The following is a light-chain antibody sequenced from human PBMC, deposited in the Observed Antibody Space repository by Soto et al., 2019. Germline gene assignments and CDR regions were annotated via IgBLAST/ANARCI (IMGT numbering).Light chain of an antibody. CDR3: QQYNSFPRT. CDR1: QSISTW. V-gene: IGKV1-5*03. J-gene: IGKJ1*01. CDR2: KAS. Sequence: DIQMTQSPSTVSASVGDRVTITCRASQSISTWLAWYQQKPGKAPKLLIYKASNLESGVPSRFSGSGSGTEFTLTISSLQPDDFATYSCQQYNSFPRTFGQGTKVEIK.